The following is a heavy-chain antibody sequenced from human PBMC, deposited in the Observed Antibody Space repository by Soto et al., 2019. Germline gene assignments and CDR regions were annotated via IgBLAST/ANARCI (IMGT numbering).Heavy chain of an antibody. CDR3: ARDGRYFDSNGFFDH. D-gene: IGHD3-9*01. CDR1: GYTFSSNG. V-gene: IGHV1-18*01. CDR2: ISVYDGKT. Sequence: QVQLVQSGFAMRKPGTSVKVACKTAGYTFSSNGVSWVRQAPGQGLEWMGWISVYDGKTKFAEKFEARATMTLDIETTTAYMELRSLTSEDTAVYYCARDGRYFDSNGFFDHWGQGTLVTVSS. J-gene: IGHJ4*02.